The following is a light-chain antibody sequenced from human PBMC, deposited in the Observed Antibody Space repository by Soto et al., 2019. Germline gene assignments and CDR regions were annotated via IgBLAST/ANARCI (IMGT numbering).Light chain of an antibody. Sequence: EIVLTQSPATLSLSPGERATLSCRASQSVSRHLAWYQQKPGQAPRLLIYDASNRATGIPARFSGGGSGTDFTLTISSLEPEDFAVYYCQQRNNWPPVTFGGGTKVEIK. V-gene: IGKV3-11*01. CDR2: DAS. J-gene: IGKJ4*01. CDR1: QSVSRH. CDR3: QQRNNWPPVT.